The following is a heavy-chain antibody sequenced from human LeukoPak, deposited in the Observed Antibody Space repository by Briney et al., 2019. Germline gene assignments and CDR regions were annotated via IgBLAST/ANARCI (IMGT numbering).Heavy chain of an antibody. V-gene: IGHV4-59*11. CDR2: FYYSGGT. D-gene: IGHD6-19*01. CDR1: AVSFSNHY. J-gene: IGHJ4*02. Sequence: SETLSLTCTVSAVSFSNHYWSWIRQPPGKGLEWIGWFYYSGGTYFNPSLGSRVTISADTSRNHLSLNLRSLTAADTAVYYCARHSSGWHFDSWGQGALVTVSS. CDR3: ARHSSGWHFDS.